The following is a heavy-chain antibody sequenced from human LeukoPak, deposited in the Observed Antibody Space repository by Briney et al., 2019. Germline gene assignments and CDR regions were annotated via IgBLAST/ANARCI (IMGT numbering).Heavy chain of an antibody. D-gene: IGHD6-13*01. CDR3: ARGGWKGIAAAGVDY. V-gene: IGHV3-30-3*01. CDR1: GFTVSSNS. J-gene: IGHJ4*02. Sequence: GGSLRLSCAASGFTVSSNSMSWVRQAPGKGLEWVAVISYDGSNKYYADSVKGRFTISRDNSKNTLYLQMNSLRAEDTAVYYCARGGWKGIAAAGVDYWGQGTLVTVSS. CDR2: ISYDGSNK.